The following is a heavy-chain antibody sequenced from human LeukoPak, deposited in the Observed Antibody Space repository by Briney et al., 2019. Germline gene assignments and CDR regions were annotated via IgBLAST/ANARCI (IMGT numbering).Heavy chain of an antibody. V-gene: IGHV3-21*01. Sequence: GGSLRLSCAASGFTFSSYSMNWVRQAPGKGLEWVSSISSSSSYIYYADSVKGRFTISRDNAKNTVYLQMNSLRAEDTAVYYCAKGVGGSANYYYMDVWGKGTTVTVSS. J-gene: IGHJ6*03. CDR3: AKGVGGSANYYYMDV. CDR2: ISSSSSYI. CDR1: GFTFSSYS. D-gene: IGHD3-10*01.